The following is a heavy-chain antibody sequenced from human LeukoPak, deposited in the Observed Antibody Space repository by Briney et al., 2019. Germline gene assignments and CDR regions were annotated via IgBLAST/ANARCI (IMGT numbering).Heavy chain of an antibody. CDR1: GVSINSDNYS. D-gene: IGHD3-16*01. Sequence: SETLSLTCTVAGVSINSDNYSWTWIRQHPGKGLEWIGFIFYTGSTSYNRSLKSRVAISTDTSTNQFSLRLTSVTAADTAVYYCAGGKGQQTPDWFDPWGQGTQVTVSS. J-gene: IGHJ5*02. CDR3: AGGKGQQTPDWFDP. CDR2: IFYTGST. V-gene: IGHV4-31*03.